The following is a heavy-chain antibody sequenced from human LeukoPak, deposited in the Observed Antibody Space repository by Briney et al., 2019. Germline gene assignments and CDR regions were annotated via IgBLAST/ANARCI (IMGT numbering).Heavy chain of an antibody. Sequence: SETLSLTCTVSGGSISSYYWSWIRQPPGKGLEWIGYIYYSGSTNYNPSLKSRVTISVDTSKNQFSLKLSSVTAADTAVYYCATVSCSSTSCHYYFDYWGQGTLVTVSS. D-gene: IGHD2-2*01. CDR3: ATVSCSSTSCHYYFDY. CDR1: GGSISSYY. J-gene: IGHJ4*02. V-gene: IGHV4-59*01. CDR2: IYYSGST.